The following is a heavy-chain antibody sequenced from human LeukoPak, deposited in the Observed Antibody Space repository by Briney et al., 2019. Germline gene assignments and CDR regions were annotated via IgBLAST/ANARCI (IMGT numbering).Heavy chain of an antibody. CDR1: GYTFTSYD. V-gene: IGHV1-8*01. J-gene: IGHJ5*02. D-gene: IGHD2-2*02. Sequence: GASVKVSCKASGYTFTSYDINWVRQATGQGLEWMGWMNPNSGNTGYAQKFQGRVTMTRNTSISTAYMELSSLRSEDTAVYYCARGRISDCSSTSCYIDNWFDPWGQGTLVTVSS. CDR2: MNPNSGNT. CDR3: ARGRISDCSSTSCYIDNWFDP.